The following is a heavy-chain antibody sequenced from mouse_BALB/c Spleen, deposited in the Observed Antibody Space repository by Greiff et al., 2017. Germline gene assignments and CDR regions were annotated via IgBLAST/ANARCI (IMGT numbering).Heavy chain of an antibody. CDR2: ISNGGGST. V-gene: IGHV5-12-2*01. CDR3: ARGVREFAY. J-gene: IGHJ3*01. Sequence: EVKVEESGGGLVQPGGSLKLSCAASGFTFSSYTMSWVRQTPEKRLEWVAYISNGGGSTYYPDTVKGRFTISRDNAKNTLYLQMSSLKSEDTAMYYCARGVREFAYWGQGTLVTVSA. D-gene: IGHD5-1*01. CDR1: GFTFSSYT.